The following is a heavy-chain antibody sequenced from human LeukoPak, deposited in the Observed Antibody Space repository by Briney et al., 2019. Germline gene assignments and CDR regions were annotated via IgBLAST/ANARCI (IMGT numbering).Heavy chain of an antibody. J-gene: IGHJ4*02. Sequence: GGSLRLSCAASGFTFTAYGMHWVRQAPGKGLDWVAFIHYDGSNKYYADSVRGRFTISRDNSKNTLYLQMNSLRPEDTAIYYCAKGFGGGYWGQGTLVTVSS. CDR3: AKGFGGGY. CDR2: IHYDGSNK. D-gene: IGHD3-10*01. CDR1: GFTFTAYG. V-gene: IGHV3-30*02.